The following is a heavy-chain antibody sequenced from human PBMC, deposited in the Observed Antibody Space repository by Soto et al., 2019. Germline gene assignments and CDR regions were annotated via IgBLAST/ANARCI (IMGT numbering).Heavy chain of an antibody. D-gene: IGHD5-12*01. CDR3: AREKDGYTNYWYFDL. J-gene: IGHJ2*01. CDR2: IYYSGST. CDR1: GGSISSYY. V-gene: IGHV4-59*12. Sequence: SETLSLTCTVSGGSISSYYWSWIRQPPGKGLEWIGYIYYSGSTNYNPSLKSRVTISVDTSKNQFSLKLSSVTAADTAVYYCAREKDGYTNYWYFDLWGRGTLVTVSS.